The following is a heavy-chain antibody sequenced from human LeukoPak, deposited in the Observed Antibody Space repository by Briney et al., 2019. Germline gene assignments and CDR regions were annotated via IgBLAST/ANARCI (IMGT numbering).Heavy chain of an antibody. Sequence: PGGSLRLSCAASGLTVRSNYMNWVRQAPGKGLEWVSVIYGADTTDYADSVKDRFTIFRDKSKNTLYLQMSSLRAEDTAVYYCARGGWLGSNYHPIDYWGQGTLVTVSS. V-gene: IGHV3-66*01. CDR1: GLTVRSNY. CDR3: ARGGWLGSNYHPIDY. D-gene: IGHD3-10*01. CDR2: IYGADTT. J-gene: IGHJ4*02.